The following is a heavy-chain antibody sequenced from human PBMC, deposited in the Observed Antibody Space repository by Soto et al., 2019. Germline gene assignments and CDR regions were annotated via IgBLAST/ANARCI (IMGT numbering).Heavy chain of an antibody. J-gene: IGHJ6*02. D-gene: IGHD3-22*01. V-gene: IGHV5-51*01. CDR2: IYPGDSYT. Sequence: PGESLKISCKGSGYSFTTYWIGWVRQMPGKGLEWMGIIYPGDSYTTYSPSFQGQVTISADKSISTAYLQWSSLKASDTAMYYCARQRISYYDSSGYYSDYGMDVWGQRTTVTVSS. CDR1: GYSFTTYW. CDR3: ARQRISYYDSSGYYSDYGMDV.